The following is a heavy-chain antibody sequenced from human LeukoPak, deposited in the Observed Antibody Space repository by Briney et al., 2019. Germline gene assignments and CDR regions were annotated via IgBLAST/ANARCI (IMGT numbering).Heavy chain of an antibody. CDR3: ARVLDTAIAY. Sequence: SQALSLTFAISGDSVSSNSATWNWIRQSPSRGLEWLGRTYYKSKWQSDYAVSVKSRIILNPDTSKNQFSLQLNSVTPEDTAVYFCARVLDTAIAYWGQGTLVTVSS. D-gene: IGHD5-18*01. CDR2: TYYKSKWQS. CDR1: GDSVSSNSAT. V-gene: IGHV6-1*01. J-gene: IGHJ4*02.